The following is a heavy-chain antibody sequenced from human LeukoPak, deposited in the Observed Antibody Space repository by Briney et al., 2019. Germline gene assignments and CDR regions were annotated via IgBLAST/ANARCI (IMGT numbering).Heavy chain of an antibody. V-gene: IGHV3-21*01. Sequence: PGGSLRLSCAASGFTFSSYDMNWVRQAPGKGLEWVSYISSSSSYIYYADSVKGRFTISRDNAKNSLYLQMNSLRAEDTPVYYCARVDAFDLWGQGTMVTVSS. CDR1: GFTFSSYD. J-gene: IGHJ3*01. CDR2: ISSSSSYI. CDR3: ARVDAFDL.